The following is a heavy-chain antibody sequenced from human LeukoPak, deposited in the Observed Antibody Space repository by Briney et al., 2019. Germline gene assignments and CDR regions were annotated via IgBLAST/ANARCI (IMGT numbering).Heavy chain of an antibody. J-gene: IGHJ6*04. D-gene: IGHD6-25*01. CDR1: GFSFSSYE. Sequence: GGSLRLSCTASGFSFSSYEMNWVRQAPGKGLEWISYISASGTLTHYADSVEGRFTISRDNAKNSLFLQMNSLRGEDSAVYYCARDGTPIYSSGWVYMDVWGKGTTVTVSS. CDR2: ISASGTLT. V-gene: IGHV3-48*03. CDR3: ARDGTPIYSSGWVYMDV.